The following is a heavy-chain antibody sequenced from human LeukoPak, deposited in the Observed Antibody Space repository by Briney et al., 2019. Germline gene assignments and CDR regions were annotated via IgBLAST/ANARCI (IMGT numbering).Heavy chain of an antibody. D-gene: IGHD3-16*01. CDR1: GFTFSSYA. J-gene: IGHJ6*02. CDR2: ISYDGSNK. V-gene: IGHV3-30-3*01. CDR3: ARDDLGTSFYSYGMDV. Sequence: PGGSLRLSCAASGFTFSSYAMHWVRQAPGKGLEWVAVISYDGSNKYYADSVKGRFTISRDNAENSLYLQMNSLRAEDTAVYYCARDDLGTSFYSYGMDVWGQGTTVTVSS.